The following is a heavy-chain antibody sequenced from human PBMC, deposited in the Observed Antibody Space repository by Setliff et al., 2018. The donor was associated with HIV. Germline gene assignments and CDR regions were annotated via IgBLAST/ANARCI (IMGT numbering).Heavy chain of an antibody. D-gene: IGHD5-12*01. V-gene: IGHV3-74*01. J-gene: IGHJ4*02. CDR1: GFTFEKYW. CDR2: VNSDGSSK. Sequence: PGGSLRLSCAASGFTFEKYWMHWVRQAPGKGLVWVSRVNSDGSSKTYADSVKGRFTISRDNAKNTLYLQMNSLRAEDTGVYYCHSGYDTEEQSYFDYWGQGALVTSPQ. CDR3: HSGYDTEEQSYFDY.